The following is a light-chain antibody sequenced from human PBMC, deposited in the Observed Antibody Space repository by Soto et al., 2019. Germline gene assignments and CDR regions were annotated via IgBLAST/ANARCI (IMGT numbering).Light chain of an antibody. CDR3: SSYTSSSTLYVV. Sequence: QSALTQPASVSGSPGQSITISCTGTSSDVGSYNYVSWYQQHPGKAPKLMIFYVSNRPSGVSNRFSGSKSGNTASLTISGLQAEDQADYYCSSYTSSSTLYVVFGGGTKLTVL. V-gene: IGLV2-14*01. CDR1: SSDVGSYNY. CDR2: YVS. J-gene: IGLJ2*01.